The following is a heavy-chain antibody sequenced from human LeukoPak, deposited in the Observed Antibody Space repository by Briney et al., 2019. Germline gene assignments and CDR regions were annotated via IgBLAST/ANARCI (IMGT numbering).Heavy chain of an antibody. D-gene: IGHD3-10*01. CDR3: VRVTSGEFADY. Sequence: SQTLSLTCTVSGGSISSGGYYWSWIRQHPGKGLEWIGYIYYSGSTYYNPSLKSRVTISVDTSKNQFSLYLSSVTAADTAVYYCVRVTSGEFADYWGQGTLVTVSS. CDR2: IYYSGST. CDR1: GGSISSGGYY. J-gene: IGHJ4*02. V-gene: IGHV4-31*03.